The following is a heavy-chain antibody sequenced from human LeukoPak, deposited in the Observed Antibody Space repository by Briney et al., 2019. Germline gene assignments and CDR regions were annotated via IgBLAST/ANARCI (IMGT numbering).Heavy chain of an antibody. CDR1: GGSISSSSYY. J-gene: IGHJ5*02. CDR2: IYYSGST. D-gene: IGHD2-21*02. Sequence: SQTLSLTCTVSGGSISSSSYYWGWIRQPPGKGLEWIGSIYYSGSTYYNPSLKSRVTISVDTSKNQFSLKLSSVTAADTAVYYCARAGIAYCGGDCFMHWFDPWGQGTLVTVSS. CDR3: ARAGIAYCGGDCFMHWFDP. V-gene: IGHV4-39*07.